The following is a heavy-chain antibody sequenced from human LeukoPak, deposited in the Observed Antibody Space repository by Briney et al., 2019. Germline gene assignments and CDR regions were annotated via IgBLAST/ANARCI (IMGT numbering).Heavy chain of an antibody. Sequence: PGGSLRLPCAASGFIVSSNYMNWVRQAPGEGLEWVSVIYTGGNTYYADSVKGRFTISRDNSKNTLYLQMHSLRAEDTAVYYCASPSSGQSFDIWGQGTMVTVSS. D-gene: IGHD6-19*01. CDR1: GFIVSSNY. J-gene: IGHJ3*02. CDR3: ASPSSGQSFDI. CDR2: IYTGGNT. V-gene: IGHV3-53*01.